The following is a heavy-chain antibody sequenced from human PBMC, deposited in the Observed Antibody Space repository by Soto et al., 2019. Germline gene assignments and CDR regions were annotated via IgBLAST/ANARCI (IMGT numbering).Heavy chain of an antibody. Sequence: QVQLVESGGGVVQPGRSLRLSCAASGFTFSSYAMHWVRQAPGKGLEWVAVISYDGSNKYYADSVKGRFTISRDNSKNTLYLQMNSLRAEDTAVYYCASDHEGIYYYYGMDVWGQGTTVTVSS. J-gene: IGHJ6*02. V-gene: IGHV3-30-3*01. CDR3: ASDHEGIYYYYGMDV. CDR1: GFTFSSYA. CDR2: ISYDGSNK. D-gene: IGHD3-10*01.